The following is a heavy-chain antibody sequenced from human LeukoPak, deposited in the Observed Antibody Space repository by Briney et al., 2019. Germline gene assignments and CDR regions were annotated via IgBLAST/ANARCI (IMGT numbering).Heavy chain of an antibody. V-gene: IGHV3-23*01. D-gene: IGHD2-2*01. Sequence: GGSLRLSCAASGFTFSSYAMSWVRQAPGKGLEWVSAISGSGGSTYYADSVKGRFTISGDNSRNTLYLQMNSLRAEDTAVYYCAKRLGDHCSSTSCSRDYWGQGTLVTVSS. CDR3: AKRLGDHCSSTSCSRDY. CDR2: ISGSGGST. J-gene: IGHJ4*02. CDR1: GFTFSSYA.